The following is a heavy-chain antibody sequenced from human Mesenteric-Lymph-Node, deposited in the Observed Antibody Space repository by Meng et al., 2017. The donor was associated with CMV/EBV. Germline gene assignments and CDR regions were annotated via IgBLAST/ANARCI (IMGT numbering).Heavy chain of an antibody. CDR3: AHRDMVRGVNFDY. CDR1: RFSLSTAGGG. CDR2: LFWDGDS. J-gene: IGHJ4*02. D-gene: IGHD3-10*01. Sequence: FSRFSLSTAGGGVGWIRQPPGQALECLALLFWDGDSRYRPSLKRRLTIDQDTSKNQVVLTMTNMDPVDTATYYCAHRDMVRGVNFDYWGQGTLVTVSS. V-gene: IGHV2-5*02.